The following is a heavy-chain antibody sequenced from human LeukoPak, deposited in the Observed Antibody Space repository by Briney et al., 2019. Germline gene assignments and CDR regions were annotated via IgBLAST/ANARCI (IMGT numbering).Heavy chain of an antibody. Sequence: SETLSLTCTVSGGSISSSSYYWGWIRQPPGKGLEWIVSIYYSGSTYYNPSLKRRITISVDTTKNQFSLKLSSVTAADTAVYYCARVLVPAGKPFNWFDPWGQGTLVTVSS. CDR1: GGSISSSSYY. J-gene: IGHJ5*02. V-gene: IGHV4-39*07. D-gene: IGHD2-2*02. CDR3: ARVLVPAGKPFNWFDP. CDR2: IYYSGST.